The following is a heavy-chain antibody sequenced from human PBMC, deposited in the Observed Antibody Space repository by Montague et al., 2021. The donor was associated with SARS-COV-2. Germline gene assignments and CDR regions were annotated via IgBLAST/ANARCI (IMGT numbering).Heavy chain of an antibody. Sequence: SETLSLTCAVYGGSFGDDHWSWIRQPPGKGLEWTGYIKQSGRTNYNPSXXSRVTISVDTSENQFSLKVTSVTAADTAVYFCARGHLSVSMIVVVFTSASYYYDYWGQGAQVTVSS. CDR2: IKQSGRT. D-gene: IGHD3-22*01. V-gene: IGHV4-34*01. CDR1: GGSFGDDH. J-gene: IGHJ4*02. CDR3: ARGHLSVSMIVVVFTSASYYYDY.